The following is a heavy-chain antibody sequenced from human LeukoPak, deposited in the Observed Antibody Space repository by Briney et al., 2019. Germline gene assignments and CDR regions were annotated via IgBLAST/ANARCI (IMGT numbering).Heavy chain of an antibody. J-gene: IGHJ4*02. CDR3: ARIHYDFFDS. V-gene: IGHV4-39*02. Sequence: SETLSLTCTVSGATISSTSYYWGWIRQPPGKGLEWIGTIYYSGSTYYNSSLKSRVTISVDTSKNHFSLKLSSVTASDTAVFYCARIHYDFFDSWGQGTLVTVSS. D-gene: IGHD3-3*01. CDR2: IYYSGST. CDR1: GATISSTSYY.